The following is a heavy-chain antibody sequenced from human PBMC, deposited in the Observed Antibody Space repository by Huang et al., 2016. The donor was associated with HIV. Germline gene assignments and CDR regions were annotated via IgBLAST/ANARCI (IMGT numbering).Heavy chain of an antibody. D-gene: IGHD6-6*01. V-gene: IGHV4-59*01. CDR1: GGSMSSYY. J-gene: IGHJ5*02. CDR2: IYYSGRT. CDR3: ASASIAARRWFDP. Sequence: QVQLQESGPGLVKPSETLSLTCTVSGGSMSSYYWSWIRQPPGKGLEWIGYIYYSGRTTYNPSLNSRVTISVDTAKNQFALRLSSVTAADTAVYYCASASIAARRWFDPWGQGSLVTVSS.